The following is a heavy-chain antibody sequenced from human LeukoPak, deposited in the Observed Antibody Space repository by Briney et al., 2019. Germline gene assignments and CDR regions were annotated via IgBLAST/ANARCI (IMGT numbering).Heavy chain of an antibody. Sequence: SQTLPLTCTVSGGSISSGGYYWSWIRQHPGKGLEWIGYIYYSGSTYYNPSLKSRVTISVDTSKNQFSLKLSSVTAADTAVYYCARRGERFGELLTFDYWGQGTLVTVSS. CDR2: IYYSGST. CDR1: GGSISSGGYY. CDR3: ARRGERFGELLTFDY. V-gene: IGHV4-31*03. D-gene: IGHD3-10*01. J-gene: IGHJ4*02.